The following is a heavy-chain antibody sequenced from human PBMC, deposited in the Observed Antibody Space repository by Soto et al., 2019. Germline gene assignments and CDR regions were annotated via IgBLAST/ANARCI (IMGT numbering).Heavy chain of an antibody. Sequence: QLQLRESGSGLVKPSQTLSLTCAVSGGSISSGGYSWSWIRQPPGKGLEWMGYIYPSGRTYYNPSVESRVRIAIDTSKNQIPLDLSSVTAADAAVYSCARGETWYDRSARGCYFESWGQGTLVTVSS. CDR2: IYPSGRT. CDR3: ARGETWYDRSARGCYFES. J-gene: IGHJ4*02. CDR1: GGSISSGGYS. D-gene: IGHD3-22*01. V-gene: IGHV4-30-2*01.